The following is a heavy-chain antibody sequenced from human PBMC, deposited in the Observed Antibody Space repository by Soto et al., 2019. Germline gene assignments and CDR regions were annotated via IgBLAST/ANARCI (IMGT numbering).Heavy chain of an antibody. CDR1: GYTLTELS. V-gene: IGHV1-24*01. CDR2: FDPEDGET. J-gene: IGHJ5*02. CDR3: ATAPGYSSSWFNWFDP. Sequence: ASVKVSCKVSGYTLTELSMHWVRQAPGKGLEWMGGFDPEDGETIYAQMFQGRVTMTEDTSTDTAYMELSSLRSEDTAVYYCATAPGYSSSWFNWFDPWGQGTLVTVSS. D-gene: IGHD6-13*01.